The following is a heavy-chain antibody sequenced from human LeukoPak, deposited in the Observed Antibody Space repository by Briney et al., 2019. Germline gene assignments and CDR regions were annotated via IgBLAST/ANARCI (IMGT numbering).Heavy chain of an antibody. J-gene: IGHJ4*02. V-gene: IGHV4-34*01. Sequence: SETLSLTCAVYGGSSSGYYWSWIRQPPGKGLEWIGEINHSGSTNYNPSLKSRVTVSVDTSKNQFSLKLSSVTAADTAVYYCAIYVDTAMVGSSDYWGQGTLVTVSS. CDR1: GGSSSGYY. CDR2: INHSGST. CDR3: AIYVDTAMVGSSDY. D-gene: IGHD5-18*01.